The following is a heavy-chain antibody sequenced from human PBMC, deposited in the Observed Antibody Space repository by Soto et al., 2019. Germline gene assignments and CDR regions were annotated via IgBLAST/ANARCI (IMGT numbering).Heavy chain of an antibody. CDR1: GYTFTSYD. Sequence: GASVKVSCKASGYTFTSYDINWVRQATGQGLEWMGWMNPNSGNTGYAQKFQGRVTMTRNTSISTAYMELSSLRSEDTAVYYCARGGPILAVADQYGMDVWGQGTTVTVSS. CDR3: ARGGPILAVADQYGMDV. CDR2: MNPNSGNT. J-gene: IGHJ6*02. V-gene: IGHV1-8*01. D-gene: IGHD6-19*01.